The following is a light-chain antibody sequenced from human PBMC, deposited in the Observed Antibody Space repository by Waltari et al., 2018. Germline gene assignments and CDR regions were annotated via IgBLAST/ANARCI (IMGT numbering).Light chain of an antibody. V-gene: IGKV1-9*01. J-gene: IGKJ3*01. CDR3: QQVNSYPFT. CDR1: QGISSY. CDR2: ARS. Sequence: IQLTQSPSSLSASVGDRVTIACRASQGISSYLAWYQQKPGKAPKLLIYARSTLLNGVPPRFSGSGFGTDFTLTISSLQPEDFATYYCQQVNSYPFTFGPGTTVDIK.